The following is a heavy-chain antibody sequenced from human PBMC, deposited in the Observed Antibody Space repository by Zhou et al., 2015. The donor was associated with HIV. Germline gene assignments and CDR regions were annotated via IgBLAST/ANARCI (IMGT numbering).Heavy chain of an antibody. D-gene: IGHD3-22*01. CDR2: INGDNGKT. Sequence: QVQLVQSGGELKKPGAFVKVSCKASGDTFRFYAISWVRQAPGQGLEWMGWINGDNGKTRYAQKFQDRVTLTTDRSTRTVYMELRSLIIDDAATYYCATDDVGGYHSFNYWGQGTRVSVSS. V-gene: IGHV1-18*01. CDR3: ATDDVGGYHSFNY. J-gene: IGHJ4*02. CDR1: GDTFRFYA.